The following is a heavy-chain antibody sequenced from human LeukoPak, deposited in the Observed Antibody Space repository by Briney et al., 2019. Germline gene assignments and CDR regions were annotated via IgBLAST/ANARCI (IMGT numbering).Heavy chain of an antibody. CDR3: ARSSTIAATGTGPDY. J-gene: IGHJ4*02. CDR2: INAGNGNT. Sequence: ASVKVSCKASGYTFSSSARHWVRQAPGQRLEWMGWINAGNGNTKYSQNFQGRVTITRDTSASTAYMELSSLTSEDTAVHYCARSSTIAATGTGPDYWGQGTLVIVSS. CDR1: GYTFSSSA. V-gene: IGHV1-3*01. D-gene: IGHD6-13*01.